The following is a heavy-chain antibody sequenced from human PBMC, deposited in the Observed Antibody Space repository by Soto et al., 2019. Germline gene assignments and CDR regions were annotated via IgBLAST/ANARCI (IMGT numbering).Heavy chain of an antibody. J-gene: IGHJ4*01. Sequence: QIQLVQSGAEVKKPGASVTVSCKASGYTFNIYGINWVRQAPGQGLEWMGWISAFNGKTNYAQNVQGRVTMTTDTSTGTAYVELRSLRSDDTAVYYCARDRVPKSSGFFPFDYWGHGTLVTVSS. CDR1: GYTFNIYG. D-gene: IGHD3-22*01. CDR3: ARDRVPKSSGFFPFDY. CDR2: ISAFNGKT. V-gene: IGHV1-18*01.